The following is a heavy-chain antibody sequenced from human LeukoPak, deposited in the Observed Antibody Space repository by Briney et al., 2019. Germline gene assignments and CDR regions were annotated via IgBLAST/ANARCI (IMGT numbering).Heavy chain of an antibody. CDR1: GGSTSSNNYY. CDR3: ARQGTTPWFDP. Sequence: SETLSLTCTVSGGSTSSNNYYWGWIRQPPGKGLEWIGSIYHSGSTYYNPSLKSRVTISVDTSKNQFSLKLSSVTAADTAVYYCARQGTTPWFDPWGQGTLVTVSS. CDR2: IYHSGST. D-gene: IGHD1-1*01. V-gene: IGHV4-39*01. J-gene: IGHJ5*02.